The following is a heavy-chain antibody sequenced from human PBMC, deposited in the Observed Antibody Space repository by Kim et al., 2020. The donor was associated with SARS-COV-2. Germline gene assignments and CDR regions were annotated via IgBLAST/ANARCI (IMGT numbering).Heavy chain of an antibody. V-gene: IGHV4-39*01. CDR2: IYYSGST. CDR1: GGSISSSSYY. CDR3: ARLVAAGTDY. J-gene: IGHJ4*02. Sequence: SETLSLTCTVSGGSISSSSYYWGWIRQPPRKGLEWIGSIYYSGSTYYNPSLKSRVTISVDTSKNQFSLKLSSVTAADTAVYYCARLVAAGTDYWGQGTLVTVSS. D-gene: IGHD6-13*01.